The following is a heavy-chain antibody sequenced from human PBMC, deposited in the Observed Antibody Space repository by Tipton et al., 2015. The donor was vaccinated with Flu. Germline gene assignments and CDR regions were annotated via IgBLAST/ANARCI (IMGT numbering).Heavy chain of an antibody. CDR3: ARGPVLLWFGELFGRYFDY. V-gene: IGHV4-34*01. CDR2: INHSGST. J-gene: IGHJ4*02. D-gene: IGHD3-10*01. Sequence: TLSLTCAVYGGSFSGYYWSWIRQPPGKGLEWIGEINHSGSTNYNPSLKSRVTISVDTSKNQFSLKLSSVTAADTAVYYCARGPVLLWFGELFGRYFDYWGQGTLVTVSS. CDR1: GGSFSGYY.